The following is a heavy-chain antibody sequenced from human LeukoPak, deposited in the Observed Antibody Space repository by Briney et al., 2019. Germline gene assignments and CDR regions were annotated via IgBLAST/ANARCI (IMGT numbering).Heavy chain of an antibody. CDR2: IYYSGST. V-gene: IGHV4-39*01. CDR1: GGSISSSSYY. CDR3: ARLPYSSGWFDASDI. D-gene: IGHD6-19*01. J-gene: IGHJ3*02. Sequence: PSETLSLTCTVSGGSISSSSYYWTWIRQPPGQGLEWIGNIYYSGSTHYNPSLKSRVTISIDTFKNQFSLKLTSVTAADTAVYYCARLPYSSGWFDASDIWGQGTVVTVSS.